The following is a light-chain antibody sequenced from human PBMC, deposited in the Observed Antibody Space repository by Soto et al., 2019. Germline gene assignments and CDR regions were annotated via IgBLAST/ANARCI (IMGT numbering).Light chain of an antibody. CDR3: QAWDSSTDVV. V-gene: IGLV3-1*01. Sequence: SYELTQPPSVSGSPGQTASITCSGAKLGDKYTCCDQQQPGQSPVLVIYQHSHRPSGIPERFSGSNSWNTATLPISGTQAMDEAAYYCQAWDSSTDVVFGGGTKLTVL. CDR1: KLGDKY. CDR2: QHS. J-gene: IGLJ2*01.